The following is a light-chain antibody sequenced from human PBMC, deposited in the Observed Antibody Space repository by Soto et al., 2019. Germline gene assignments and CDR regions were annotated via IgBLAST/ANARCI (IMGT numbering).Light chain of an antibody. V-gene: IGKV1-5*01. CDR1: QSISSW. CDR2: DAS. Sequence: DIQMTQSPPTLSASVGDRDISTRRASQSISSWLAWYQQKPGKAPKLLIYDASSLESGVPSRFSGSGSGTEFTLTMSSLQSDDFATYYCQQYNSYPITFGQGTRLEIK. CDR3: QQYNSYPIT. J-gene: IGKJ5*01.